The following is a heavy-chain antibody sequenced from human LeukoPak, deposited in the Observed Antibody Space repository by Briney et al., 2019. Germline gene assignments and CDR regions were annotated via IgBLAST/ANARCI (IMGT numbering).Heavy chain of an antibody. Sequence: ASVEVSCKASGYTFTSYAMHWARQAPGQRLEWMGWIYGGNGNTKYSQKFQGRVSITRDTSASTVYMELSSLGSEDTAVYYCARGWGGDCYHVYWGQGTLVTVSS. CDR1: GYTFTSYA. J-gene: IGHJ4*02. D-gene: IGHD2-21*02. V-gene: IGHV1-3*01. CDR3: ARGWGGDCYHVY. CDR2: IYGGNGNT.